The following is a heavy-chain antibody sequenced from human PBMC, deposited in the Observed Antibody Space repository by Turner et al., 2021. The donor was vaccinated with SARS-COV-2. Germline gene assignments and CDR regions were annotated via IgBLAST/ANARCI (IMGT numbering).Heavy chain of an antibody. D-gene: IGHD3-10*01. CDR2: IYYSGST. J-gene: IGHJ5*02. CDR3: ARRSEGYYGSGSHWFDP. Sequence: QLQLQESGPGLVKPSETLSLTCTVSGGSISSSPYYWGWIRQPPGKGLEWIGSIYYSGSTYYNPSLKSRVTIYVDTSKNQFSLKLGSVTAADTAVYYCARRSEGYYGSGSHWFDPWGQGTLVTVSS. CDR1: GGSISSSPYY. V-gene: IGHV4-39*01.